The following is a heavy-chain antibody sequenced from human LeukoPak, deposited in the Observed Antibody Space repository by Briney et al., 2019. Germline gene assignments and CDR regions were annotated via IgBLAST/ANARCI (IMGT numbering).Heavy chain of an antibody. D-gene: IGHD3-10*01. CDR3: ARGLRPTVGSGFDY. Sequence: ASVRVSCKASGNTFTTYGISWVRQAPGQGLEWMGWISPYNGNASYAQKLQGRVTLTADTSTSTAYMELRSLRSDDTAVYYCARGLRPTVGSGFDYWGQGTLVTVSS. V-gene: IGHV1-18*01. J-gene: IGHJ4*02. CDR2: ISPYNGNA. CDR1: GNTFTTYG.